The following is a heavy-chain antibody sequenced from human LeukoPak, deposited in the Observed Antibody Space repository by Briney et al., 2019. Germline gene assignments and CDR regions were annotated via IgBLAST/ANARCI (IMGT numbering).Heavy chain of an antibody. V-gene: IGHV1-18*01. CDR2: IRPYSGDT. CDR1: GYTFNNYA. D-gene: IGHD3-16*01. J-gene: IGHJ3*02. CDR3: ASVYDYVWGTPTEAFDI. Sequence: GASVKVSCKASGYTFNNYAMNWVRQAPGQGLEWMGWIRPYSGDTNYAQRFQGRVTMTIDTSTSSAYMELRGLRSDDTAVYYCASVYDYVWGTPTEAFDIWGQGTMVTVSS.